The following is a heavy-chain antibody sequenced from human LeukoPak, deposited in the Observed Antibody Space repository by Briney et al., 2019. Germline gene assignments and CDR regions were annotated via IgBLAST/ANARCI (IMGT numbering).Heavy chain of an antibody. Sequence: SETLSLTCAVSGYSISTGYYWGRIRQPPGKGLEWIGTIYHSGSTYYNPSLKSRVTIPVDTSKNQFSLKLSSVTAADTALYYCARSKCGSTSCYGGNWFDPWGQGTLVTVSS. V-gene: IGHV4-38-2*01. D-gene: IGHD2-2*01. CDR3: ARSKCGSTSCYGGNWFDP. CDR2: IYHSGST. J-gene: IGHJ5*02. CDR1: GYSISTGYY.